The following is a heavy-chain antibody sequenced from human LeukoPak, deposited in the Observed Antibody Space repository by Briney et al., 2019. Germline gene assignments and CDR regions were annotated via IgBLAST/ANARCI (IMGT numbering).Heavy chain of an antibody. Sequence: PGGSLRLFCAASGFTFSSYSMNWVRQAPGKGLEWVSSISSSSSYIYYADSVKGRFTISRDNAKNSLYLQMNSLRAEDTAVYYCARGDNSGWRNVYYFDYWGQGTLVTVSS. CDR3: ARGDNSGWRNVYYFDY. CDR1: GFTFSSYS. V-gene: IGHV3-21*01. J-gene: IGHJ4*02. CDR2: ISSSSSYI. D-gene: IGHD6-19*01.